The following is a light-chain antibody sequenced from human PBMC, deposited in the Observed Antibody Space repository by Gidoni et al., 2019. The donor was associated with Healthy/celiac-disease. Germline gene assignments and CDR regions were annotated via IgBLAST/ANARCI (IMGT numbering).Light chain of an antibody. CDR2: KDS. CDR1: ALPKQY. CDR3: QSADSSGTYVV. Sequence: YELTQPPSVSVSPGQTARITCSGDALPKQYAYWYQQKPGQAPVLVIYKDSERPSGIPERFSGSSSGTTVTLTISGVQAEDEADYYCQSADSSGTYVVFGGGTKLTVL. V-gene: IGLV3-25*03. J-gene: IGLJ2*01.